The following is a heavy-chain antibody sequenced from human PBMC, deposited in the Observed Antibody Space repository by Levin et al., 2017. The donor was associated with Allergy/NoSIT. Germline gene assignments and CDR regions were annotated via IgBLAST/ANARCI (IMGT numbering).Heavy chain of an antibody. CDR3: ARDVSIYTTVTNLDY. V-gene: IGHV3-21*01. CDR2: ISSSSVHI. CDR1: GFTFSRYS. Sequence: GGSLRLSCEASGFTFSRYSMNWVRQAPGKGLEWVSSISSSSVHIYYADSVKGRFTISRDNAKNSLYLQMNSLSAEDTALYYCARDVSIYTTVTNLDYWGQGTLVTVSS. D-gene: IGHD4-17*01. J-gene: IGHJ4*02.